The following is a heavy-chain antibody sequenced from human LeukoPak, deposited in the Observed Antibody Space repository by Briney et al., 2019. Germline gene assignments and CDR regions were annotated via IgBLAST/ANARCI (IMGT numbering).Heavy chain of an antibody. Sequence: GGSLKLSCAASGFTFSSYGMHWVRQAPGKGLEWVAFIRYDGSNKYYADSVKGRFTISRDNSKNTLYLQMNSLRAEDTAVYYCARVDRGSYLMFYYVDYWGQGTLVTVSS. D-gene: IGHD1-26*01. CDR2: IRYDGSNK. CDR1: GFTFSSYG. V-gene: IGHV3-30*02. J-gene: IGHJ4*02. CDR3: ARVDRGSYLMFYYVDY.